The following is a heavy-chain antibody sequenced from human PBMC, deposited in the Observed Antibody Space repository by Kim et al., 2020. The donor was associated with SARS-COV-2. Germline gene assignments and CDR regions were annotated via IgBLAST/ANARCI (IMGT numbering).Heavy chain of an antibody. CDR2: IDPSDSYT. V-gene: IGHV5-10-1*01. J-gene: IGHJ6*02. CDR1: GYSFTSYW. CDR3: ARQEGRQGCSGGSCYPTYYYYGMDV. Sequence: GESLKISCKGSGYSFTSYWISWVRQMPGKGLEWMGRIDPSDSYTNYSPSFQGHVTISADKSISTAYLQWSSLKASDTAMYSCARQEGRQGCSGGSCYPTYYYYGMDVWGQGTTVTVSS. D-gene: IGHD2-15*01.